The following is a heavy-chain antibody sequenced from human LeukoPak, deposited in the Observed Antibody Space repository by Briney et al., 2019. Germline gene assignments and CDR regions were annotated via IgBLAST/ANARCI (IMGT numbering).Heavy chain of an antibody. CDR2: ISGSGGGT. Sequence: GGSLRLSCAASGFTFSSYAMSWVRQAPGKGLEWISTISGSGGGTYYADSVKGRFTISRNNSKNTLSLQMNSLRAEDTAVYHCAKGLVGTEYFQHWGQGTLVTVSS. CDR3: AKGLVGTEYFQH. D-gene: IGHD2-8*02. CDR1: GFTFSSYA. V-gene: IGHV3-23*01. J-gene: IGHJ1*01.